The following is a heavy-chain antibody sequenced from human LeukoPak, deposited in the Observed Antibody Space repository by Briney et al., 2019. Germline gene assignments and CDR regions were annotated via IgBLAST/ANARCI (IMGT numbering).Heavy chain of an antibody. CDR1: GYRFTSYW. V-gene: IGHV5-51*01. Sequence: GEALKISCKGSGYRFTSYWIGWGRRMPGKGLGGRGIIYPGDSDTRYSPSFQGQVTISADKSISTAYLQWSSLKASDTAMYYCARVPPYYYGSGSYPFDPWGQGTLVTVSS. D-gene: IGHD3-10*01. CDR2: IYPGDSDT. CDR3: ARVPPYYYGSGSYPFDP. J-gene: IGHJ5*02.